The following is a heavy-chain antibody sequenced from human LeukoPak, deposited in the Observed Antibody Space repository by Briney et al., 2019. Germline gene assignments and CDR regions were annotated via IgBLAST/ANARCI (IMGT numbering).Heavy chain of an antibody. Sequence: GGSLRLSCAASGFTFSNYDMQWVRQAPGKGLEWVALLSYDGSSRSYADSVKGRFTISRDNSKNTLYLQMNSPRVADTAVYYCAKTPGYSSSWDLDYWGLGTLVTVSS. CDR1: GFTFSNYD. J-gene: IGHJ4*02. V-gene: IGHV3-30*18. CDR2: LSYDGSSR. D-gene: IGHD6-13*01. CDR3: AKTPGYSSSWDLDY.